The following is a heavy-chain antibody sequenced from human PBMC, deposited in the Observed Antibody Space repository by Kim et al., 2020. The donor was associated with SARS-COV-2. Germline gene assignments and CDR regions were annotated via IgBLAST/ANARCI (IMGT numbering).Heavy chain of an antibody. CDR3: AKDLFLGWLPSEGNWFDP. J-gene: IGHJ5*02. Sequence: GGSLRLSCAASGFTFSSYAMSWVRQAPGKGLEWVSAISGSGGSTYYADSVKGRFTISRDNSKNTLYLQMNSLRAEDTAVYYCAKDLFLGWLPSEGNWFDPWGQGTLVTVSS. D-gene: IGHD3-3*01. CDR1: GFTFSSYA. CDR2: ISGSGGST. V-gene: IGHV3-23*01.